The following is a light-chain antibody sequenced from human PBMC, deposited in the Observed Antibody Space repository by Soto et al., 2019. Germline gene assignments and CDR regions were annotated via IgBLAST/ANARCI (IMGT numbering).Light chain of an antibody. CDR1: QGIGSW. Sequence: IQMTQSPSTLSASVGDRVIITCLASQGIGSWLAWYQQKPGKAPKLLIYKASTLESGVPSRFSGCGSGTDFTLTISSLQPDDFATYYCQQYDTYWTFGQGTKVEIK. CDR3: QQYDTYWT. J-gene: IGKJ1*01. CDR2: KAS. V-gene: IGKV1-5*03.